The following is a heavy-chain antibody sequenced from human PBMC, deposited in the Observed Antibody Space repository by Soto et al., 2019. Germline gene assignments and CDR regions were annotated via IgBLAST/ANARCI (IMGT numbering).Heavy chain of an antibody. Sequence: VQLVESGGGSVQPGGSLRLSCATAGFTFADEWMNWIRQAPGKGLEWVERIKTKNEGENADYASGVKGRFTSSSDDGERTVFREMARLKSDDTAVDDCASPVRWAPAARGYWGQGARVTVSS. CDR3: ASPVRWAPAARGY. D-gene: IGHD6-13*01. CDR1: GFTFADEW. J-gene: IGHJ4*02. CDR2: IKTKNEGENA. V-gene: IGHV3-15*07.